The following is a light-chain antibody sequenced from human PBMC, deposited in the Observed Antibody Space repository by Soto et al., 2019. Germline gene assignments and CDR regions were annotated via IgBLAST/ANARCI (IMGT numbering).Light chain of an antibody. CDR3: QQYRMSPNT. CDR2: VAS. V-gene: IGKV3-20*01. J-gene: IGKJ5*01. CDR1: QSLSTS. Sequence: PGNRAALSCRASQSLSTSLAWDQQSPGQAPRLLITVASTRATGIPDRFSGSGSGTDFSLTIRGLKPEDFAVYYCQQYRMSPNTFGQGTRLEI.